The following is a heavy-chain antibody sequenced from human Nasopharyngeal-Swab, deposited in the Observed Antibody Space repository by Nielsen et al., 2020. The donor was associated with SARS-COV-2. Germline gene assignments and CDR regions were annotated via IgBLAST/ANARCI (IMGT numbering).Heavy chain of an antibody. Sequence: PGKGLEWIGSIYYSGSTYYNPSLKSRVTISVDTPKNQFSLKLSSVTAADTAVYYCARDTGCGGDCPKEVNSYGMDVWGQGTTVTVSS. J-gene: IGHJ6*02. CDR2: IYYSGST. D-gene: IGHD2-21*01. V-gene: IGHV4-39*07. CDR3: ARDTGCGGDCPKEVNSYGMDV.